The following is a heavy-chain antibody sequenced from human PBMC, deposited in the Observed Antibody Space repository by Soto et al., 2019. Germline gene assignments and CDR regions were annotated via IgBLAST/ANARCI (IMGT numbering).Heavy chain of an antibody. J-gene: IGHJ6*02. CDR1: GYTFTSYG. CDR3: VGCRWTNYYYDSNGYLGWGMDV. D-gene: IGHD3-22*01. V-gene: IGHV1-18*01. CDR2: ISAYNGNT. Sequence: QVQLVQSGAEVKKPGASVKVSCKASGYTFTSYGISWVRQAPGQGLEWMGWISAYNGNTNYAQKFQGRVTMTRDTSASTAYLELSSLRSEDTAVYYCVGCRWTNYYYDSNGYLGWGMDVWGQGTKVTVSS.